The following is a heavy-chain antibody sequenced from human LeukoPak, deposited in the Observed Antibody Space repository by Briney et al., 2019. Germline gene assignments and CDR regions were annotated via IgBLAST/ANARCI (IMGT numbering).Heavy chain of an antibody. D-gene: IGHD2-8*02. J-gene: IGHJ6*02. CDR2: IIPILGTA. V-gene: IGHV1-69*01. CDR3: ARSPKMRWCMLFDYYYYGMDV. CDR1: GGTFSSYA. Sequence: GASVKVSCKASGGTFSSYAISWVRQAPGQGLEWMEGIIPILGTANYAQKFQGRVTITADESTSTAYMELSSLRSEDTAVYYCARSPKMRWCMLFDYYYYGMDVWGQGTTVTVTS.